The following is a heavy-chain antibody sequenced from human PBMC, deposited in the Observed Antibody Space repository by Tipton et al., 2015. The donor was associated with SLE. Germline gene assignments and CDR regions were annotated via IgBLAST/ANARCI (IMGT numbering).Heavy chain of an antibody. Sequence: TLSLTCDVSGFSISSGFYWAWIRQPPGKGLEWIGYIYYSGSTNYNPSLKSRVTISVDTSKNQFSLKLSYVTAADTAVYYCARWLRKYYFDYWGQGTLVTVSS. CDR1: GFSISSGFY. CDR2: IYYSGST. D-gene: IGHD5-18*01. V-gene: IGHV4-38-2*01. CDR3: ARWLRKYYFDY. J-gene: IGHJ4*02.